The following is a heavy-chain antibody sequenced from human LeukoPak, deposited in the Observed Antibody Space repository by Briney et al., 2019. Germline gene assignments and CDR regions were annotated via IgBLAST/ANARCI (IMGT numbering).Heavy chain of an antibody. J-gene: IGHJ6*04. D-gene: IGHD1-1*01. CDR2: LNAGNGNT. CDR1: GSTFTIYA. CDR3: ARDIVGKVERRDYGMDV. Sequence: ASVKVSCKASGSTFTIYAMHWVRQAPGQRLEWMGWLNAGNGNTKYSQKFQGRVTITRDTSASTAYMELSSLRSEDTAVYYCARDIVGKVERRDYGMDVWGKGTTVTVSS. V-gene: IGHV1-3*01.